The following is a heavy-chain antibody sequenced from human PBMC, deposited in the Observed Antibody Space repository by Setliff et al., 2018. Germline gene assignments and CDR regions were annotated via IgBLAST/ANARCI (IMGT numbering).Heavy chain of an antibody. D-gene: IGHD2-2*01. CDR2: IYIGGSA. J-gene: IGHJ6*03. Sequence: SETLSLTCTVSGGSISSYYWSWIRQPAGKGLEWIGHIYIGGSANYNPSLKSRVTMSIDTSKNQFSLKLNSVTAADMAVYYCARYVVVLPTAAHRLNYYYYYMDVWGKGTTVTV. CDR3: ARYVVVLPTAAHRLNYYYYYMDV. CDR1: GGSISSYY. V-gene: IGHV4-4*07.